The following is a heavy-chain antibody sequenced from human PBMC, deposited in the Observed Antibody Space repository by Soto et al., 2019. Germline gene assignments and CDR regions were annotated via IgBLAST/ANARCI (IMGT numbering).Heavy chain of an antibody. CDR3: ARGGGSCSVASCQPSTSYYGMDV. Sequence: QVQLQESGPGLVKPSQTLSLTCTVSGGSISSGGFYWGWIRQHPGKGLEWIGYIYYSGSTYYNPSLKSRVTISLDTSKNQFSLKLSSVTAADTALYYCARGGGSCSVASCQPSTSYYGMDVWGQGTTVTVSS. D-gene: IGHD2-15*01. J-gene: IGHJ6*02. V-gene: IGHV4-31*03. CDR1: GGSISSGGFY. CDR2: IYYSGST.